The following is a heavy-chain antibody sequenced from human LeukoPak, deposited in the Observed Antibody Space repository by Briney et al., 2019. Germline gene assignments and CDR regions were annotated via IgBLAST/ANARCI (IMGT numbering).Heavy chain of an antibody. J-gene: IGHJ5*02. CDR2: INWNSGNI. CDR3: AKDIRGYYDILTGYLT. V-gene: IGHV3-9*01. Sequence: GRSLRLSCAASGFTFVDYAMHWVRQAPGKGLEWVSGINWNSGNIGYADSVKGRFTISRDNAKNSLYLQVNSLRAEDTALYYCAKDIRGYYDILTGYLTWGQGTLVTVSS. CDR1: GFTFVDYA. D-gene: IGHD3-9*01.